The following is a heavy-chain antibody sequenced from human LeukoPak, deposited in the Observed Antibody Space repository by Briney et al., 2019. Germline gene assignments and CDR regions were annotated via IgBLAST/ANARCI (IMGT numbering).Heavy chain of an antibody. D-gene: IGHD1-7*01. Sequence: GRSLRLSCAASGFTFSSYAMHWVRQAPGKGLEWVAVISYDGSNKYYADSVKGRFTISRDNSKNTIYLQMDSLRAEDTAIYYCARDYWWNYDYWGQGTLVTVSS. CDR2: ISYDGSNK. CDR1: GFTFSSYA. V-gene: IGHV3-30-3*01. CDR3: ARDYWWNYDY. J-gene: IGHJ4*02.